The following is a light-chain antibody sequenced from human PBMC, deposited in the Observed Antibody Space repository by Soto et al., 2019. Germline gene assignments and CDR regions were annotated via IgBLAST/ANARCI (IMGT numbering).Light chain of an antibody. CDR2: KAS. V-gene: IGKV1-5*03. Sequence: DIQMTQSPSTLSASVGDRVAITCRASQSISSSLAWYQQKPGKAPKLLIYKASSLESGVPSRFSGSGSGTEFTLTIRSLQPDDFAAYYCKQYNSYSWTVGQGTKVDI. CDR1: QSISSS. CDR3: KQYNSYSWT. J-gene: IGKJ1*01.